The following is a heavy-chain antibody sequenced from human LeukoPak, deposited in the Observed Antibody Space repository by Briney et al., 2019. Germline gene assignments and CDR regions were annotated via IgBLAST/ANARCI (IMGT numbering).Heavy chain of an antibody. CDR1: GFTFSSYA. D-gene: IGHD1-1*01. Sequence: PGGSLRLSCAASGFTFSSYAMSWVRQAPGKGLEWVSAISGSGGSTYYADSVKGRFTISRDNSKNTLYLQMNRLRAEDTAVYYCATQYKSFTDAFDIWGQGTMVTVSS. CDR2: ISGSGGST. J-gene: IGHJ3*02. CDR3: ATQYKSFTDAFDI. V-gene: IGHV3-23*01.